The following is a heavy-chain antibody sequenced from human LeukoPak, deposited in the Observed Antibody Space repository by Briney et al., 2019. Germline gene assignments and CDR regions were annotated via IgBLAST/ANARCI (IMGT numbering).Heavy chain of an antibody. J-gene: IGHJ2*01. CDR2: ISDSGGRT. V-gene: IGHV3-23*01. D-gene: IGHD7-27*01. CDR3: AKKPTGVGYRYFDL. Sequence: PGGSLRLSCAASGFTFRSYAMSWVRQAPGKGLEWVSTISDSGGRTYYADSVKGRFTISRDNSKNTLYLQMNSLRAEDTAVYYCAKKPTGVGYRYFDLWGRGTLVTVSS. CDR1: GFTFRSYA.